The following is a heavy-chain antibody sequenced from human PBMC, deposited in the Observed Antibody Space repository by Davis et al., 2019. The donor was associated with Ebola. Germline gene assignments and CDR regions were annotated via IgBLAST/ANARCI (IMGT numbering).Heavy chain of an antibody. V-gene: IGHV5-51*01. CDR2: IYPGDSDT. Sequence: GGSLRLSCKGSGYSFTSYWIGWVRQLPGKGLEWMGIIYPGDSDTRYSPSFQGQVTISADKSISTAYLQWSSLKASDTAMYYCARHSEVGSSKGGYDYWGQGTLVTVSS. D-gene: IGHD6-13*01. CDR3: ARHSEVGSSKGGYDY. J-gene: IGHJ4*02. CDR1: GYSFTSYW.